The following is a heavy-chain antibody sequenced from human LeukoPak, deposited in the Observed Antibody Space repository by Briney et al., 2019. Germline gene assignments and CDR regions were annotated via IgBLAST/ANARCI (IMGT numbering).Heavy chain of an antibody. CDR2: ISYDGSNK. Sequence: AGGSLRLSCAASGFTFSSYAMHWVRQAPGKGLEWVAVISYDGSNKYYADSVKGRFTISRDNSKNTLYLQMNSLRAEDTAVYYCARGLPHYGMDVWGQGTTVTVSS. CDR1: GFTFSSYA. V-gene: IGHV3-30-3*01. J-gene: IGHJ6*02. CDR3: ARGLPHYGMDV.